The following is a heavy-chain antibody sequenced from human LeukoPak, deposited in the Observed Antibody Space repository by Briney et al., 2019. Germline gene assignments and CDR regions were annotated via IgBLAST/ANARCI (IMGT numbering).Heavy chain of an antibody. CDR2: IDPSDSYT. D-gene: IGHD3-10*01. CDR3: AKTGDPYYGSGSYGMDV. CDR1: GYSFTSYW. J-gene: IGHJ6*02. V-gene: IGHV5-10-1*01. Sequence: GESLKISCKGSGYSFTSYWITWVRQMPGKGLEWMGRIDPSDSYTDYSPSFQGHVTISADKSISTADLQWSSLKASDTAMYYCAKTGDPYYGSGSYGMDVWGQGTTVTVSS.